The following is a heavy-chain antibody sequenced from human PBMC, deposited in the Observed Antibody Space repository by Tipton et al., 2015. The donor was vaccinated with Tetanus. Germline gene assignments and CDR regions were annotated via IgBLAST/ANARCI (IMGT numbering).Heavy chain of an antibody. V-gene: IGHV4-4*07. CDR2: IYGSGSGST. CDR3: ARVLRYSATGGWDDAFDI. J-gene: IGHJ3*02. D-gene: IGHD2-21*01. Sequence: TLSLTCSVSGGSTHGFYWTWIRQSAVKGLEWIGRIYGSGSGSTIYNPSLKSRVAMSVDTSRNQFSLTLTSVTVADTAVYFCARVLRYSATGGWDDAFDIWGQGTLVTVSS. CDR1: GGSTHGFY.